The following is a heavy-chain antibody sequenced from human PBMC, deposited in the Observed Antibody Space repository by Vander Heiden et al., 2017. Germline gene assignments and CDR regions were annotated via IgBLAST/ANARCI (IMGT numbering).Heavy chain of an antibody. J-gene: IGHJ2*01. CDR3: ARTVISMVRGVITKWHFDL. CDR1: GFSLSNTRMG. CDR2: ILSNDEK. Sequence: QVTLKGSGPVLVKPTETLTLTCTVSGFSLSNTRMGVSWIRQPPGKALEWLAHILSNDEKSYNTSLKNRLTISKDTSKSQVVLTMANMDPVDTATYYCARTVISMVRGVITKWHFDLWGRGTLVTVSS. V-gene: IGHV2-26*01. D-gene: IGHD3-10*01.